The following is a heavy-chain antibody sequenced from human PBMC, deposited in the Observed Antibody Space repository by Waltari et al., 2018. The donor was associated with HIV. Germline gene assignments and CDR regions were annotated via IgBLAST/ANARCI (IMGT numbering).Heavy chain of an antibody. CDR3: ARERLWIQLWPGAVDY. CDR1: GGSISSGSYY. V-gene: IGHV4-61*02. D-gene: IGHD5-18*01. CDR2: IYTSGST. J-gene: IGHJ4*02. Sequence: QVQLQESGPGLVKPSQTLSLTCTVSGGSISSGSYYWSWIRQPAGKGLEWIGRIYTSGSTNYNPSLKSRVTISVDTSKNQFSLKLSSVTAADTAVYYCARERLWIQLWPGAVDYWGQGTLVTVSS.